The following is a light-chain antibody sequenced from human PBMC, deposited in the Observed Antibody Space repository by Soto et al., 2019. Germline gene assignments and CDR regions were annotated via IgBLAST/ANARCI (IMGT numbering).Light chain of an antibody. Sequence: EIVLTQSPATLSLSPGERATLSCRASQSVSSYLAWYQQKPGQAPSLLIYDASIRAPGIPVRFSGSGSGTDFTFNICSLEPEDVAVYYCQQRSNWPLLTFGGGIKVEIK. V-gene: IGKV3-11*01. CDR3: QQRSNWPLLT. CDR2: DAS. J-gene: IGKJ4*01. CDR1: QSVSSY.